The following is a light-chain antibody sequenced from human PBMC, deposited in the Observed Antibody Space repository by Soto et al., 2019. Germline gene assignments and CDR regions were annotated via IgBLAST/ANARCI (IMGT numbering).Light chain of an antibody. V-gene: IGKV1-39*01. CDR1: HTFSSF. CDR3: QQTYSPPFT. J-gene: IGKJ2*01. Sequence: DIQMTQSPSSLSASVGDRVTITCRASHTFSSFLNWYQQKRGKPPTLLIYGAFNLRSGVPSRFAGSGCGAEFRLTISSLQPGDFATYYCQQTYSPPFTFGHGTSLERK. CDR2: GAF.